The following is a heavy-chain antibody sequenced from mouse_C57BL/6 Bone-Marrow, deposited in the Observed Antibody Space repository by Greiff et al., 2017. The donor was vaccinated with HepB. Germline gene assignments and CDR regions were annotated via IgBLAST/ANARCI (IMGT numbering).Heavy chain of an antibody. CDR1: GYTFTSYW. CDR3: ARVTTVVATPHWYFDV. CDR2: IDPNSGGT. D-gene: IGHD1-1*01. J-gene: IGHJ1*03. Sequence: QVQLQQPGAELVKPGASVKLSCKASGYTFTSYWMHWVKQRPGRGLEWIGRIDPNSGGTKYNEKFKSKATLTVDKPSSTAYMQLSSLTSEDSALYYCARVTTVVATPHWYFDVWGTGTTVTVSS. V-gene: IGHV1-72*01.